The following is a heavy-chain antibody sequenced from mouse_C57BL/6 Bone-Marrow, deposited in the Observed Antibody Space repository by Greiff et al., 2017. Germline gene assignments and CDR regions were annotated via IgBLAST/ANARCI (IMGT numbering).Heavy chain of an antibody. CDR3: ACTPPYGISYVWFAY. V-gene: IGHV5-6*02. J-gene: IGHJ3*01. D-gene: IGHD1-1*01. CDR1: GFTFSSYG. Sequence: DVMLVESGGDLVKPGGSLKLSCAASGFTFSSYGMSWVRQTPDKRLEWVATISSGGSYTYYPDSVKGRFTISRDNAKNTLYLQMSSLMSEDTAMYYCACTPPYGISYVWFAYWGQGTLVTVSA. CDR2: ISSGGSYT.